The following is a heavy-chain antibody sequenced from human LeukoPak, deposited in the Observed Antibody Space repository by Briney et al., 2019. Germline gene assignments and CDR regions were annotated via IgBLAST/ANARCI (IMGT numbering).Heavy chain of an antibody. D-gene: IGHD3-22*01. CDR1: GGSISSGGYS. V-gene: IGHV4-30-2*01. CDR2: IYHSGST. CDR3: ARGEDSSGYYLDY. Sequence: SQTLSLTCAVSGGSISSGGYSWSWIRQPPGKGLEWIGYIYHSGSTYYNPSLKSRVTISGDRSKNQFSLKLSSVTAADTAVYYCARGEDSSGYYLDYWGQGTLVTVSS. J-gene: IGHJ4*02.